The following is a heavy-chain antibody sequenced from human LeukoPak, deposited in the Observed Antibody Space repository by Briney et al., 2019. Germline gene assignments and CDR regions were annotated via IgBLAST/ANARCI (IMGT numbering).Heavy chain of an antibody. V-gene: IGHV3-23*01. Sequence: PGGSLRLSCAASGFTFTSYAMNWVRQAPGKGLEWVSSISGSGGSTYYAESVKGRFTISRDNSKNTLYLQMNSLRAEDTAAYYCAKGHYEYVWGSFDYWGQGTLVTVSS. CDR1: GFTFTSYA. CDR2: ISGSGGST. J-gene: IGHJ4*02. D-gene: IGHD3-16*01. CDR3: AKGHYEYVWGSFDY.